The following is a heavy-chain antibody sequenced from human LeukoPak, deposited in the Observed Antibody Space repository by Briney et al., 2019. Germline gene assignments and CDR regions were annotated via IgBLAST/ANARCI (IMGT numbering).Heavy chain of an antibody. CDR1: GGSINTYY. J-gene: IGHJ6*03. D-gene: IGHD2-2*01. Sequence: SETLSLTCSVSGGSINTYYWSWIRQPPGKGLEWIGYIYYSGSTNYNPSLKSRVTFSVDTSKNQFSLKLSSVTAADTAVYYCARGVVPFNYYMDVWGKGTTVTVSS. V-gene: IGHV4-59*01. CDR3: ARGVVPFNYYMDV. CDR2: IYYSGST.